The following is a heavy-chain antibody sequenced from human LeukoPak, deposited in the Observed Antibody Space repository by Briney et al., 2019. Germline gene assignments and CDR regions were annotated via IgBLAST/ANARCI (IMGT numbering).Heavy chain of an antibody. D-gene: IGHD2/OR15-2a*01. J-gene: IGHJ4*02. CDR2: ISNGGDP. CDR3: ALLSGGTFDY. CDR1: GFVVTANY. Sequence: GGSLRLSCAASGFVVTANYLAWARQAPGKGLEWVSTISNGGDPFYGDSVKGRSTISRDESTNTFSLQLDSLRVEDMGVYYCALLSGGTFDYWGQGTQVTVAA. V-gene: IGHV3-53*01.